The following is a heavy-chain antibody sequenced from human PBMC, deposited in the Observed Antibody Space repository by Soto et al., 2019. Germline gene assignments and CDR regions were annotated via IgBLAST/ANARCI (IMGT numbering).Heavy chain of an antibody. D-gene: IGHD6-6*01. J-gene: IGHJ4*02. V-gene: IGHV3-9*01. CDR1: GFTFDDYA. CDR2: ISWNSGSI. Sequence: PGGSLRLSCAASGFTFDDYAMHWVRQAPGKGLEWVSGISWNSGSIGYADSVKGRFTTSRDNAKNSLYLQMNSLRAEDTALYYCAKDFQSSSSGNDYWGQGTLVTVSS. CDR3: AKDFQSSSSGNDY.